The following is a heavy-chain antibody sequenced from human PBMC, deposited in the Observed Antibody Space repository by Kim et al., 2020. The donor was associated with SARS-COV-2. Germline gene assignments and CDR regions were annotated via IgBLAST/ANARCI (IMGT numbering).Heavy chain of an antibody. CDR3: ARDRATAMVTGSSYYYYYGMDV. V-gene: IGHV1-46*01. CDR2: INPSGGST. J-gene: IGHJ6*02. D-gene: IGHD5-18*01. CDR1: GYTFTSYY. Sequence: ASVKVSCKASGYTFTSYYMHWVRQAPGQGLEWMGIINPSGGSTSYAQKFQGRVTMTRDTSTSTVYKELSSLRSEDTAVYYCARDRATAMVTGSSYYYYYGMDVWGQGNTVTVSS.